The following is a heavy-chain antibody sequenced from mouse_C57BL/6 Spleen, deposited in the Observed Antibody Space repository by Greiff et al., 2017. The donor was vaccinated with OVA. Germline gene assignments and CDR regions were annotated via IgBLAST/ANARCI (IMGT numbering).Heavy chain of an antibody. D-gene: IGHD2-10*01. CDR3: ARTGGSYYGNYDWFAY. J-gene: IGHJ3*01. CDR1: GYTFTGYW. Sequence: QVQLQQSGAELMKPGASVKLSCKATGYTFTGYWIEWVKQRPGHGLEWIGEILPGSGSTNYNEKFKGKATFTADTSSNTAYMQLSSLTTEDSAIYYCARTGGSYYGNYDWFAYWGQGTLVTVSA. V-gene: IGHV1-9*01. CDR2: ILPGSGST.